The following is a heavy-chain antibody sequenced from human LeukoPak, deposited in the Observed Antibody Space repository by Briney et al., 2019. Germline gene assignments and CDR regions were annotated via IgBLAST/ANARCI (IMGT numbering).Heavy chain of an antibody. Sequence: GGSLRLSCEASGLTVTSNYMTWVRQVPGKGLEWVSLIHRGGITFYRDSVKGRFTISKDSSPNILYLQMTNLRAEDTALYFCARDRGGGAGYFDLWGRGTLVTVSS. D-gene: IGHD3-10*01. CDR3: ARDRGGGAGYFDL. CDR2: IHRGGIT. CDR1: GLTVTSNY. J-gene: IGHJ2*01. V-gene: IGHV3-53*01.